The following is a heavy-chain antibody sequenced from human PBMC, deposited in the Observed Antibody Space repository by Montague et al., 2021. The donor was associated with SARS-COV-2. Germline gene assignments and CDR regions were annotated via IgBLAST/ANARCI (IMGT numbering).Heavy chain of an antibody. V-gene: IGHV4-34*01. CDR3: ARWDPQTLTLIGLRGKSASDY. CDR2: INHSGTT. Sequence: SETLSLTCAVYGGSFSGYYWTWIWQSPGQGLEWISEINHSGTTNYNFNPSLRSRVTISVDTSKSQFSLKLSSVTAADTGVYYCARWDPQTLTLIGLRGKSASDYWGQGTMVTVSS. D-gene: IGHD4-23*01. J-gene: IGHJ4*02. CDR1: GGSFSGYY.